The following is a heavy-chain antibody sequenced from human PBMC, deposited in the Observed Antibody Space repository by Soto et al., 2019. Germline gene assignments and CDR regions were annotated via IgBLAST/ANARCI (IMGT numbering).Heavy chain of an antibody. CDR2: MRANSGDT. Sequence: QVQLVQPGAEVRKPGASVKVSCKASGDIFTNFDFNWVRQATGQGLEWIGWMRANSGDTGHDQKFQGRVRMTRDPSMSTAYMELSSLRAEDTGVYYCARYIYGQGFQAWGQGTLVFVSS. CDR1: GDIFTNFD. V-gene: IGHV1-8*01. J-gene: IGHJ5*02. D-gene: IGHD3-3*02. CDR3: ARYIYGQGFQA.